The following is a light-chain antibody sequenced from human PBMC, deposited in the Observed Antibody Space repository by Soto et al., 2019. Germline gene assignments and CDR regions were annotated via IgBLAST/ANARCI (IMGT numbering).Light chain of an antibody. CDR1: QSVSNY. Sequence: EIVLTQSPDTLSLSPGERATLSCRASQSVSNYLAWYQHKPGQAPRLLIYTASSRATGIPARFSGSGSGTDFTLTISSLEPEDFAVYYCQQRSTWPPWTFGQGTKVDIK. V-gene: IGKV3-11*01. CDR2: TAS. J-gene: IGKJ1*01. CDR3: QQRSTWPPWT.